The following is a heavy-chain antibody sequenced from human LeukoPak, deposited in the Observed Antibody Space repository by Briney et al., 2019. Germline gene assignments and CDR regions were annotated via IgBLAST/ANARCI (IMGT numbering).Heavy chain of an antibody. Sequence: SETLSLTCAVYGGSFSDYYWSWIRQPPGKGLEWIGEINHSGSTNYNPSLKSRVTISVDTSKNQFSLKLSSVTAADTAVYYCARSSAIGRYFDYWGQGTLVTVSS. D-gene: IGHD2-21*02. CDR2: INHSGST. V-gene: IGHV4-34*01. CDR3: ARSSAIGRYFDY. J-gene: IGHJ4*02. CDR1: GGSFSDYY.